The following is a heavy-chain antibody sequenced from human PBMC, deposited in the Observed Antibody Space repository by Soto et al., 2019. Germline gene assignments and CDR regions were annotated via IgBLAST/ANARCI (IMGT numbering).Heavy chain of an antibody. J-gene: IGHJ5*01. Sequence: EVHLVESGGGLVRPGGSLRLSCAASGFTFTSHSMAWVRQAPGKGLEWVSSINSRSDYIFYADSVKGRFAIYRDSAEDSLYLQMNSLRAEDPAIYYCAREGSCRDYVCLPDSWGQGTLVTVSS. CDR2: INSRSDYI. CDR3: AREGSCRDYVCLPDS. V-gene: IGHV3-21*01. CDR1: GFTFTSHS. D-gene: IGHD2-8*01.